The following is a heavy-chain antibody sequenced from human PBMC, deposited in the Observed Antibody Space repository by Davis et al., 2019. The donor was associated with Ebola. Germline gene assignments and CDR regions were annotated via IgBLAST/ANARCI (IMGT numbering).Heavy chain of an antibody. CDR3: AREVPPGNSSSWTSTWYYYMDV. CDR1: GVSISRHY. V-gene: IGHV4-59*11. D-gene: IGHD6-13*01. J-gene: IGHJ6*03. Sequence: PSETLSLTCTVSGVSISRHYWSWIRQPPGKGLEWIGYIYYSGSTNYNPSLKSRVTISVDTSKNQFSLKLSSVTAADTAVYYCAREVPPGNSSSWTSTWYYYMDVWGKGTTVTVSS. CDR2: IYYSGST.